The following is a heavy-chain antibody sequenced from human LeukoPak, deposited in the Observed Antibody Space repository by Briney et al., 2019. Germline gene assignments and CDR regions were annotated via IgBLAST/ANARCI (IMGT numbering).Heavy chain of an antibody. CDR3: AREEELGARNDAFNI. CDR2: TYYRSKWYN. D-gene: IGHD1-26*01. J-gene: IGHJ3*02. V-gene: IGHV6-1*01. Sequence: SQTLSLTCAISGDXVSSNSAAWNWIRQSPSRGLEWLGRTYYRSKWYNNYAVSVKSRITIRPDTSKNQFSLQLNSVTPEDTAVYYRAREEELGARNDAFNIWGQGTMVTVSS. CDR1: GDXVSSNSAA.